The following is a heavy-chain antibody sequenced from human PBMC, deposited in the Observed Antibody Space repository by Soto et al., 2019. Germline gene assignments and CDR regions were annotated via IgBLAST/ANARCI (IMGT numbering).Heavy chain of an antibody. Sequence: QVQLVQSGAEVKKPGSSVKVSCKASGGTFSSYAIRWVRQAPGQGLEWMGGIIPIFCTANYEQKFQGRVTITADESTSTAYMELSSLRSEDTAVYYCARDQDSGHVIKLLYYYVMDVWGQGTTVTFS. CDR1: GGTFSSYA. V-gene: IGHV1-69*12. J-gene: IGHJ6*02. CDR3: ARDQDSGHVIKLLYYYVMDV. D-gene: IGHD5-12*01. CDR2: IIPIFCTA.